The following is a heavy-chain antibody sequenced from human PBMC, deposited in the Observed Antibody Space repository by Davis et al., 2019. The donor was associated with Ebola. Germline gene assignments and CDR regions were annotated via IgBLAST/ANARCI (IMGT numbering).Heavy chain of an antibody. V-gene: IGHV3-7*01. CDR2: IKQDGSEK. J-gene: IGHJ4*02. CDR3: ATDRNWDFDY. CDR1: GSTFSSYA. Sequence: GESLKISCAASGSTFSSYAMHWVRQAPGKGLEWVANIKQDGSEKYYVDSVKGRFTISRDNAKNSLYLQMNSLRDEDTAVYYCATDRNWDFDYWGQGTLVTVSS. D-gene: IGHD7-27*01.